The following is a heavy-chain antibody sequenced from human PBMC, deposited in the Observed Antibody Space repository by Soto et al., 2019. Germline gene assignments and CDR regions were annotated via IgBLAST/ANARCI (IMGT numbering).Heavy chain of an antibody. CDR1: GYTFTSYG. J-gene: IGHJ5*01. CDR3: ARDPHEFWTSYWFDP. Sequence: ASVKVSCKASGYTFTSYGISWVRQAPGQGLDWMGWISAYNGNTKYAQDLQGRVTMTTDTSTSTACMELRSLRSDDTAIYYCARDPHEFWTSYWFDPWGQGTTVTVSS. CDR2: ISAYNGNT. V-gene: IGHV1-18*01. D-gene: IGHD3-3*01.